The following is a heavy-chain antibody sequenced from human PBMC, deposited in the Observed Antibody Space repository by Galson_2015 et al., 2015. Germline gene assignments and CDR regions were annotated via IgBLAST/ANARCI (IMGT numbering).Heavy chain of an antibody. J-gene: IGHJ2*01. V-gene: IGHV3-33*01. Sequence: SLRLSCAASGFTFSSYGMHWVRQAPGKGLEWVAVIWYDGSNKYYADSVKGRFTISRDNSKNTLYLQMNSLRAEDTAVYYCARAYYDILPHWYFDLWGRGTLVTVSS. CDR1: GFTFSSYG. D-gene: IGHD3-9*01. CDR2: IWYDGSNK. CDR3: ARAYYDILPHWYFDL.